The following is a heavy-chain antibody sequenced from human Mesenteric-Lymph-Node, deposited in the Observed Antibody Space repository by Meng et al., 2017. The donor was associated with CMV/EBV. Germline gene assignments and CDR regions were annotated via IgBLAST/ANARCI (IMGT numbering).Heavy chain of an antibody. D-gene: IGHD5-24*01. V-gene: IGHV2-5*01. J-gene: IGHJ4*02. CDR1: GFSLTTRGVA. Sequence: SGPTLVKPTQTLTLTCTFSGFSLTTRGVAVGWIRQPPGRALEWLAHIYGNGDKYYSTSLKSRLTITKDTSKNQVVLTMTNVDPVDTATYYCAHLDGTTWYYYDYWGQGTLVTVSS. CDR3: AHLDGTTWYYYDY. CDR2: IYGNGDK.